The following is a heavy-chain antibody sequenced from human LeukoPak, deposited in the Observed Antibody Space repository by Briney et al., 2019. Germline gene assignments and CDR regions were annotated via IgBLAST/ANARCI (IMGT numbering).Heavy chain of an antibody. CDR2: IYSGGST. CDR1: GFTVSSNY. J-gene: IGHJ4*02. V-gene: IGHV3-53*01. D-gene: IGHD6-13*01. CDR3: ARVYSSSWYPKLGYFDY. Sequence: GGSLRLSCAASGFTVSSNYMSWVRQAPGKGLEWVSVIYSGGSTYYADSVKGRFTISRDNSKSTLYLQMNSLRAEDTAVYYCARVYSSSWYPKLGYFDYWGQGTLVTVSS.